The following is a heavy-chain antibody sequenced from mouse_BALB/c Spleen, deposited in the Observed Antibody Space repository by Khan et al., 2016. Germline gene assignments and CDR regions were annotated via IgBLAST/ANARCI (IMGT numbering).Heavy chain of an antibody. CDR2: IDPANGNT. CDR1: GFNIKDTY. V-gene: IGHV14-3*02. Sequence: VQLKESGAELVKPGASVKLSCTASGFNIKDTYMHWVKQRPEQGLEWIGRIDPANGNTKYDQKFQGKATITADTSSNTAYLQLSSLTSEDTAVFYCARSPDDYDVGFAYWGQGTLVTVSA. J-gene: IGHJ3*01. CDR3: ARSPDDYDVGFAY. D-gene: IGHD2-4*01.